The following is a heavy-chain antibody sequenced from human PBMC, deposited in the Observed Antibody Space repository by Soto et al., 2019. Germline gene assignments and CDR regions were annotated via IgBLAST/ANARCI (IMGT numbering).Heavy chain of an antibody. Sequence: QVQLQESGQGLVKPSRTLSRPGTFSGASISIVDYYWIWILHPPGKGWKCIGYIYYSGITYYNPSLKSRLTISVDTSKNQFSLKLSSVTAADTAVYYCARLFYGSGSYYNFAFDIWGQGTMVTVSS. J-gene: IGHJ3*02. D-gene: IGHD3-10*01. CDR1: GASISIVDYY. CDR3: ARLFYGSGSYYNFAFDI. V-gene: IGHV4-30-4*01. CDR2: IYYSGIT.